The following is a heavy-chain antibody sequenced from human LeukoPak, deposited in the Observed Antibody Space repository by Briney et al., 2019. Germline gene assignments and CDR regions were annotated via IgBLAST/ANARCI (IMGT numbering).Heavy chain of an antibody. Sequence: PSETLSLTCTVSGYSISSGYSWGWIRQPPGKGVEWIGSIYHRGSTYYNPSLNSRDTISVDTSKNQFSLKLSSVTAADTAVYYCARGPWYDDFWKGSNWFDPWGQGTLVTVSS. J-gene: IGHJ5*02. CDR3: ARGPWYDDFWKGSNWFDP. CDR2: IYHRGST. CDR1: GYSISSGYS. V-gene: IGHV4-38-2*02. D-gene: IGHD3-3*01.